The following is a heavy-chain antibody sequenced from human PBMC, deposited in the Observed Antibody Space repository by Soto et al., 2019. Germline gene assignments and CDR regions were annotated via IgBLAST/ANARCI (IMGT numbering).Heavy chain of an antibody. CDR3: ARGGYYGMDV. Sequence: PSETLSLTCAVSGGSISSGGYSWSWIRQPPGKGLEWIGYIYHSGSTYYNPSLKSRVTISVDRSKNQFSLKLSSVTAADTAVYYCARGGYYGMDVWGQGTKVTVSS. D-gene: IGHD3-16*01. CDR1: GGSISSGGYS. J-gene: IGHJ6*02. V-gene: IGHV4-30-2*01. CDR2: IYHSGST.